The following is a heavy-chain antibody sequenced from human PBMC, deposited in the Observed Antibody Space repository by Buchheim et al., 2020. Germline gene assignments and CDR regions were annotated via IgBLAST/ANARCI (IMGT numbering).Heavy chain of an antibody. D-gene: IGHD5-12*01. V-gene: IGHV1-3*01. CDR3: ARDGYDQYYDY. CDR2: INPGNGNT. J-gene: IGHJ4*02. Sequence: QVQLVQSGADVKKPGASVTVSCEGSGFMFTSYLIHWVRQAPGQSLEWMGWINPGNGNTKSSQKFQGRVTLTRDTSVSSVYMELSSLTSEDTAVYYCARDGYDQYYDYWGQGTL. CDR1: GFMFTSYL.